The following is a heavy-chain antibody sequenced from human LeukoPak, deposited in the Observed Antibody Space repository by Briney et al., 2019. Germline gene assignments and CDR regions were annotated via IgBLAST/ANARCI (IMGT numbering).Heavy chain of an antibody. CDR1: GGTFSSYA. Sequence: ASVKVSCKASGGTFSSYAISWVRQAPGQGLEWMGIINPSGGSTSYAQKFQGRVTMTTDTSTSTAYMELRSLRSDDTAVYYCAREPGIAVAGPVDYWGQGTLVTVSS. J-gene: IGHJ4*02. CDR3: AREPGIAVAGPVDY. V-gene: IGHV1-46*01. D-gene: IGHD6-19*01. CDR2: INPSGGST.